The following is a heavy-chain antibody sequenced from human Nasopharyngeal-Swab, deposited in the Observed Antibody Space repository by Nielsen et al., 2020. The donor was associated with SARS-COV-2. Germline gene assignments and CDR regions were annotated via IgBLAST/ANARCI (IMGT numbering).Heavy chain of an antibody. CDR1: GYTFTSYY. J-gene: IGHJ6*03. V-gene: IGHV1-46*01. CDR3: ARVVVPADYYYYYMDV. Sequence: ASVKVSCKASGYTFTSYYMHWVRQAPGQGLEWMGIINPSGGSTSYAQKFQGRVTISVDTSKNQFSLKLSSVTAADTAVYYCARVVVPADYYYYYMDVWGKGTTVTVSS. CDR2: INPSGGST. D-gene: IGHD2-2*01.